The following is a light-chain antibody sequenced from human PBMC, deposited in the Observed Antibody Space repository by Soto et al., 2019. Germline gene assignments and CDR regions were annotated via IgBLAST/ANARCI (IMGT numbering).Light chain of an antibody. CDR3: QLRSYPFA. CDR2: DSS. Sequence: EIVLTQSPATLSLSPGERATLSCRASQNVRTYLAWYQQKPGQAPRLLLYDSSNRATGIPARFTGSGSGTDFTLTISSLEPEDFSVYCCQLRSYPFAFGPGTKVDIK. J-gene: IGKJ3*01. V-gene: IGKV3-11*01. CDR1: QNVRTY.